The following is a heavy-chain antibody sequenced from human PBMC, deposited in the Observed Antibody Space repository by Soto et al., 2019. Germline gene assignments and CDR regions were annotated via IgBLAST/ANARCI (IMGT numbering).Heavy chain of an antibody. D-gene: IGHD1-26*01. CDR3: ARSEATGLDY. CDR1: GGSISSSSYY. J-gene: IGHJ4*02. V-gene: IGHV4-39*07. Sequence: SETLSLTCTVSGGSISSSSYYWGWIRQPPGKGLEWIGSIYYSGSTYYNPSLKRRVTISVDKSKNHFSLKLTSVTAADTAVYYCARSEATGLDYWGQATLVTVSS. CDR2: IYYSGST.